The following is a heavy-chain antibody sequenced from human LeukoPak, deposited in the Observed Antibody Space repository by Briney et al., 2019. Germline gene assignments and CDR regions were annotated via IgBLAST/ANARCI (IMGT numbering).Heavy chain of an antibody. CDR3: AREIVVVVAATPSAFDI. CDR1: GYTFTSYD. Sequence: ASVKVSCKASGYTFTSYDINWVRQATGQGLEWMGWMNPNSGNTGYAQKFQGRVTITRNTSISTAYMELSSLRSEDTAVYYCAREIVVVVAATPSAFDIWGQGTMVTVSS. J-gene: IGHJ3*02. V-gene: IGHV1-8*03. D-gene: IGHD2-15*01. CDR2: MNPNSGNT.